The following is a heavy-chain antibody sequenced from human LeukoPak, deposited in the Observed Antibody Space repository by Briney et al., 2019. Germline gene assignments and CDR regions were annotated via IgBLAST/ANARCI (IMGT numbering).Heavy chain of an antibody. D-gene: IGHD6-13*01. CDR3: ARHWSSSWYPTYYYYYGMDV. Sequence: MPSETVSLTCTVSGGSISGYYWSWIRQPPGEGLEWIGYIYYGGSTNYNPSLKSRVTISVDTSKNQFSLKLSSVTAADTAVYYCARHWSSSWYPTYYYYYGMDVWGQGTTVTVSS. V-gene: IGHV4-59*08. CDR1: GGSISGYY. CDR2: IYYGGST. J-gene: IGHJ6*02.